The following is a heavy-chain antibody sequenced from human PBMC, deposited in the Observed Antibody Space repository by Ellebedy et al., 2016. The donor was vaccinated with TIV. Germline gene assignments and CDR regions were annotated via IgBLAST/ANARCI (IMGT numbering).Heavy chain of an antibody. CDR1: GGTFSSYA. CDR3: ARLGLGYQQLGPSNYYYYGMDV. J-gene: IGHJ6*02. CDR2: IIPIFGTA. Sequence: AASVKVSCKASGGTFSSYAISWVRQAPGQGLEWMGGIIPIFGTANYAQKFQGRVTITADESTSTAYMELSSLRSEDTAVYYCARLGLGYQQLGPSNYYYYGMDVWGQGTTVTVSS. V-gene: IGHV1-69*13. D-gene: IGHD6-13*01.